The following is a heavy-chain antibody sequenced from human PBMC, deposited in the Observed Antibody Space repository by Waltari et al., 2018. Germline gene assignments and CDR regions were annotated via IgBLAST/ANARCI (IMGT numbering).Heavy chain of an antibody. CDR1: GYTFTGYY. CDR3: ARVVPAAMRLFRTCWFDP. Sequence: QVQLVQSGAEVKKPGASVKVSCKASGYTFTGYYMHWVRQAPGQGLEWMGWINPNSGGTNYAQKFTGRVTMTRDTSISTAYMGLSRLRSDDTAVYYCARVVPAAMRLFRTCWFDPWGQGTLVTVSS. V-gene: IGHV1-2*02. J-gene: IGHJ5*02. CDR2: INPNSGGT. D-gene: IGHD2-2*01.